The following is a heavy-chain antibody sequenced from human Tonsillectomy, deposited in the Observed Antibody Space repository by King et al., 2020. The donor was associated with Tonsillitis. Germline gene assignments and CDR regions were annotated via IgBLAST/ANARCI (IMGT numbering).Heavy chain of an antibody. D-gene: IGHD3-16*01. Sequence: QLQESGPGLVKPSQTLSLTCTVSGGSIRSGDYFWSWIRQHPGKGLEWIGYIYYSGNTYFNPSLKSRITISIDTSENQFSLKLSSVTAADTAVYYCAREGMLGEGRDYSYVMDVWGQGTTVIVSS. CDR1: GGSIRSGDYF. CDR2: IYYSGNT. CDR3: AREGMLGEGRDYSYVMDV. J-gene: IGHJ6*02. V-gene: IGHV4-31*03.